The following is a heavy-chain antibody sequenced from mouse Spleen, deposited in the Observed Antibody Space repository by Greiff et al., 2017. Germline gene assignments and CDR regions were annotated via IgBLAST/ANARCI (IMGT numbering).Heavy chain of an antibody. CDR1: GFNIKTTY. CDR2: IDPANGNT. D-gene: IGHD1-1*01. Sequence: VQLKQSVAELVRPGASVKLSCTASGFNIKTTYMHWVKQRPEQGLEWIGRIDPANGNTKYSPKFQGKATITADTSSNTAYLQLSSLTSEDTAIYYCASSYVDWFAYWGQGTLVTVSA. V-gene: IGHV14-3*01. CDR3: ASSYVDWFAY. J-gene: IGHJ3*01.